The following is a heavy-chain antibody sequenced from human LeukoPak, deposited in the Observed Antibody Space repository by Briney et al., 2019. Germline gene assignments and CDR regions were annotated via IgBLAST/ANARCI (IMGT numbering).Heavy chain of an antibody. CDR3: ARGYYDNSGYYFPFDF. Sequence: GGSLRLSCAASGFTFSEYYMSWIRQAPGKGLEWVSYIRSSSSYTNHADSVKGRFTISRDNAKNSLYLQMNSLRAEDTAVYYCARGYYDNSGYYFPFDFWGQGTLVTVSS. D-gene: IGHD3-22*01. J-gene: IGHJ4*02. CDR1: GFTFSEYY. CDR2: IRSSSSYT. V-gene: IGHV3-11*06.